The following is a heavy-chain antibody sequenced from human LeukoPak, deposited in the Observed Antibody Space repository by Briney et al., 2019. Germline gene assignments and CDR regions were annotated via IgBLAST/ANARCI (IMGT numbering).Heavy chain of an antibody. D-gene: IGHD3-10*01. Sequence: ASVKVSCKASGYTFTSYGISWVRQAPGQGLEWMGWISAYSGRTNSPHHLLDRVTMTTDTSTSTAYMELRSLRSDGTAVYYCARDITMVRGAPFDYWGQGTLVTVSS. J-gene: IGHJ4*02. CDR3: ARDITMVRGAPFDY. CDR1: GYTFTSYG. V-gene: IGHV1-18*01. CDR2: ISAYSGRT.